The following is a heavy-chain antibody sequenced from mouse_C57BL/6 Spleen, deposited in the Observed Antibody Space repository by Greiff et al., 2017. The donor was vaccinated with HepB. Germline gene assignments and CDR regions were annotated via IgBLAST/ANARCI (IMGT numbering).Heavy chain of an antibody. D-gene: IGHD2-3*01. CDR1: GYTFTSYW. Sequence: VKLQESGAELVRPGSSVKLSCKASGYTFTSYWMDWVKQRPGQGLEWIGNIYPSDSETHYNQKFKDKATLTVDKSSSTAYMQLSSLTSEDSAVYYCAREGYEGAMDYWGQGTSVTVSS. CDR3: AREGYEGAMDY. J-gene: IGHJ4*01. CDR2: IYPSDSET. V-gene: IGHV1-61*01.